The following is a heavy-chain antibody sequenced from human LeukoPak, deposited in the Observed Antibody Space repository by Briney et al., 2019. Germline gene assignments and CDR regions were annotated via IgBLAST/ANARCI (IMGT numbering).Heavy chain of an antibody. D-gene: IGHD5/OR15-5a*01. V-gene: IGHV3-23*01. J-gene: IGHJ6*03. Sequence: GGSLRLSCAASGFTFSSYAMTWVRQAPRKGLEWVSVITGSGDSTYYADSVKGRFTISRDNSKNTLYLQMKSLGAEDTALYYCAKDSTHDYFYNYMDAWGKGTTVTVTS. CDR2: ITGSGDST. CDR1: GFTFSSYA. CDR3: AKDSTHDYFYNYMDA.